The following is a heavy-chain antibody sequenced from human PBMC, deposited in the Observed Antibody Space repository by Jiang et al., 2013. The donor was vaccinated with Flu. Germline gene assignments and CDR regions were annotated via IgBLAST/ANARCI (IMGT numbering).Heavy chain of an antibody. V-gene: IGHV1-18*01. Sequence: SGAEVKKPGASVKVSCKASGYIFTSYGISWVRQAPGQGLEWMGWISAYNGNTNYAQMLQGRVTMTTDTSTSTAYMELRSLRSDDTAVYYCARAPNQEYGGSSVSDYWGQGTLVTVSS. CDR2: ISAYNGNT. CDR3: ARAPNQEYGGSSVSDY. J-gene: IGHJ4*02. CDR1: GYIFTSYG. D-gene: IGHD4-23*01.